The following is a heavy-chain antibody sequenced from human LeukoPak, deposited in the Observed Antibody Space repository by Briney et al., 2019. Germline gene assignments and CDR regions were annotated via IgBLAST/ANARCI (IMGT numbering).Heavy chain of an antibody. Sequence: GGSLRLSCAASGFTFDDYAMHWVRQAPGKGLEWVSSISWNSGNVDYADSVKGRFTLSRDNAKNSLYLQMNSLRAEDTAVYYCAGGTLGLFDYWGQGTLVTVSS. V-gene: IGHV3-9*01. CDR1: GFTFDDYA. J-gene: IGHJ4*02. CDR2: ISWNSGNV. CDR3: AGGTLGLFDY. D-gene: IGHD1-7*01.